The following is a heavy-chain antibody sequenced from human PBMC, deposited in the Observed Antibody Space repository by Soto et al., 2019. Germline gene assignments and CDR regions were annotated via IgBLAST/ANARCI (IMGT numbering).Heavy chain of an antibody. CDR1: GFSITSAW. Sequence: GGSLRLSCAASGFSITSAWMNWIRQAPGKGLEWVGQIKSKADGGTEDYAAPVKARFIISRDDSKNTLYLQMNSLRTEDTAVYYCARDTAPSDVWGQGTTVTVSS. J-gene: IGHJ6*02. D-gene: IGHD4-17*01. V-gene: IGHV3-15*07. CDR2: IKSKADGGTE. CDR3: ARDTAPSDV.